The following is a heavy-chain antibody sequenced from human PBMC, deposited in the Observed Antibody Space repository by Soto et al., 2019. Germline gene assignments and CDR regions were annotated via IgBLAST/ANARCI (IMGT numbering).Heavy chain of an antibody. D-gene: IGHD6-6*01. CDR2: SSGSGGST. V-gene: IGHV3-23*01. Sequence: PGGSLRLSCAASGFTFSTYAMSWVRQAPGKGLEWVSGSSGSGGSTYYADSVKGRLTVSRDNSNNTLYLQMNSLRADDTAVYYCAKAGYISPSPGMDVWGQGTTGTVSS. J-gene: IGHJ6*02. CDR1: GFTFSTYA. CDR3: AKAGYISPSPGMDV.